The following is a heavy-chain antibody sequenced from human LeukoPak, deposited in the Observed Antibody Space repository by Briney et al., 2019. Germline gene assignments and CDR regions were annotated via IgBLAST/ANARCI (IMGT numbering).Heavy chain of an antibody. V-gene: IGHV4-38-2*01. Sequence: SETLSLTCAVSGYSISSGYYWGWIRQPPGKGLEWIGSVYHSGSTYYNPSLKSPVTISVDTSKNQFSLKLSSVTAADTAVYYCARHGNYYDTSQSDPWGQGTLVTVSS. CDR2: VYHSGST. D-gene: IGHD3-22*01. CDR1: GYSISSGYY. J-gene: IGHJ5*02. CDR3: ARHGNYYDTSQSDP.